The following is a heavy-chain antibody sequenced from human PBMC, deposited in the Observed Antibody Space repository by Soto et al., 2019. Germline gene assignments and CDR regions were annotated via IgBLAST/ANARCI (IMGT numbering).Heavy chain of an antibody. CDR2: INHSGST. CDR3: ARVSTITIFGVDPKIYYYYYYMDV. D-gene: IGHD3-3*01. CDR1: GGSFSGYY. Sequence: SETLSLTCAVYGGSFSGYYWSWIRQPPGKGLEWIGEINHSGSTNYNPSLKSRVTISVERSKNQFSLKLCFVTAADTAVYYFARVSTITIFGVDPKIYYYYYYMDVWGKGTTVTVSS. J-gene: IGHJ6*03. V-gene: IGHV4-34*01.